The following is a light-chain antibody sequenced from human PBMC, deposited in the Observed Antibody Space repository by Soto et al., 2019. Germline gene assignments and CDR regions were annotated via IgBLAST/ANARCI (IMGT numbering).Light chain of an antibody. CDR1: SSDVGDHNY. Sequence: SALTQPASVSGSPGQSITISCTGTSSDVGDHNYVSWYQQQPGKAPKLMIYAVSNRPSGVSNRFSGSKSGNTASLTISGLQAEDEAYYYCSSYTTSSTVIVVGGTKVTVL. CDR2: AVS. J-gene: IGLJ2*01. CDR3: SSYTTSSTVI. V-gene: IGLV2-14*03.